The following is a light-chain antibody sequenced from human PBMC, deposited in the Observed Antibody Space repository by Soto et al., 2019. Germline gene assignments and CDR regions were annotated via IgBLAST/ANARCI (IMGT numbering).Light chain of an antibody. CDR3: QQYNNWWT. Sequence: EIVFTQSPGTLSLSPGERATLSCRASQSVSNNYLAWYQQKPGQAPRLLISDASTRATGIPARFSGSGSGTELTLTISSLQSEDFAIYYCQQYNNWWTFGQGTKVDIK. CDR2: DAS. J-gene: IGKJ1*01. CDR1: QSVSNN. V-gene: IGKV3D-15*01.